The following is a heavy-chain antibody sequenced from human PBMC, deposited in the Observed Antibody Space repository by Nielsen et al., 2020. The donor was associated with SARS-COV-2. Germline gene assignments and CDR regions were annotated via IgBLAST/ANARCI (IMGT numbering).Heavy chain of an antibody. CDR2: ISYDGSNK. D-gene: IGHD3-22*01. J-gene: IGHJ4*02. V-gene: IGHV3-30-3*01. CDR1: GFTFSSYA. CDR3: ASGGYYDSSGYSDY. Sequence: GGSLRPSCAASGFTFSSYAMHWVRQAPGKGLEWVAVISYDGSNKYYADSVKGRFTISRDNSKNTLYLQMNSLRAEDTAVYYCASGGYYDSSGYSDYWGQGTLVTVSS.